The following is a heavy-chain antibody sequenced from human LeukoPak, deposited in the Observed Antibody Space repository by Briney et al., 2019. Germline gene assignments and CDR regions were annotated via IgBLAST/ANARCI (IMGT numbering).Heavy chain of an antibody. Sequence: SETLSLTCTVSGGSISSYSWSWIRQPPGKGLEWIGYIYYSGSTNYNPSLKSRVTISVDTSKNQFSLKLSSVTAADTAVYYCARGRFLYGGSCHDYWGQGTLVTVSS. D-gene: IGHD2-15*01. CDR2: IYYSGST. J-gene: IGHJ4*02. CDR3: ARGRFLYGGSCHDY. CDR1: GGSISSYS. V-gene: IGHV4-59*01.